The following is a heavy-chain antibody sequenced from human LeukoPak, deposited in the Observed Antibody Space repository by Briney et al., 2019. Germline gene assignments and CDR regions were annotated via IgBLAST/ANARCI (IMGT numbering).Heavy chain of an antibody. D-gene: IGHD6-13*01. CDR2: IYYSGST. CDR1: GGSISSYY. Sequence: SETLSLTCTVSGGSISSYYWSWIRQPPGKGLEWIGYIYYSGSTNYNPSLKGRVTISVDTSKNQFSLKLSSVTAADTAVYYCARDAGQIAAAGAFDIWGQGTMVTVSS. CDR3: ARDAGQIAAAGAFDI. J-gene: IGHJ3*02. V-gene: IGHV4-59*01.